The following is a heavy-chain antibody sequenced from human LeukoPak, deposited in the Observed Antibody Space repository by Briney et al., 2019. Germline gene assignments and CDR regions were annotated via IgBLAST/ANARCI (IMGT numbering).Heavy chain of an antibody. J-gene: IGHJ3*02. Sequence: PGGSLRLSCAASGFTFSSYAMSWVRQAPGKGLEWVSAISGSGGSTYYADSVKGRFTISRDNSKNTLYLQMNSLRAEDTAVYYCAKDRLTFTIAVAGPDAFDIWGQGTMVTVSS. CDR1: GFTFSSYA. CDR3: AKDRLTFTIAVAGPDAFDI. V-gene: IGHV3-23*01. CDR2: ISGSGGST. D-gene: IGHD6-19*01.